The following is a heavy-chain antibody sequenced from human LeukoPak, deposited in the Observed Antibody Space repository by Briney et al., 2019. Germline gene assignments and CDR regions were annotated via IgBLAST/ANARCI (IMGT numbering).Heavy chain of an antibody. D-gene: IGHD3-10*01. CDR2: MNPNSGNT. V-gene: IGHV1-8*01. Sequence: GASVKVSCKASGYTFTSYDINWVRQATGQGLEWMGWMNPNSGNTGYALKLQGRVTMTRNTSISTAYMELSSLRSEDTAVYYCARVYGSGSGPRQLAHWGQGTLVTVSS. CDR3: ARVYGSGSGPRQLAH. J-gene: IGHJ4*02. CDR1: GYTFTSYD.